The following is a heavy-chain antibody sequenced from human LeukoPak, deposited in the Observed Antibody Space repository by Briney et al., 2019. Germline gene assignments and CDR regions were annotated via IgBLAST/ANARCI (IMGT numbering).Heavy chain of an antibody. CDR1: GGSISSGGYY. D-gene: IGHD6-13*01. CDR2: IYHSGST. CDR3: ARQVAAAGYHDY. Sequence: SETLSLTCTVSGGSISSGGYYWSWIRQPPGKGLEWIGYIYHSGSTYYNPSLKSRVTISVDRSKNQFSLKLSSVTAADTAVYYCARQVAAAGYHDYWGQGTLVTVSS. J-gene: IGHJ4*02. V-gene: IGHV4-30-2*01.